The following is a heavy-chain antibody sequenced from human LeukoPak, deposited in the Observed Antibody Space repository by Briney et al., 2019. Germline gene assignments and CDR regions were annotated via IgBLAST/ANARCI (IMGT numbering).Heavy chain of an antibody. Sequence: PSETLSLTCAVYGGSFSGHYWSWIRQPPGKGLEWIGEINHSGSTNYNPSLKSRVTISVDTSKNQFSLKLSSVTAADTAVYYCARGRDGYKKFDYWGQGTLVTVSS. CDR1: GGSFSGHY. J-gene: IGHJ4*02. D-gene: IGHD5-24*01. CDR3: ARGRDGYKKFDY. CDR2: INHSGST. V-gene: IGHV4-34*01.